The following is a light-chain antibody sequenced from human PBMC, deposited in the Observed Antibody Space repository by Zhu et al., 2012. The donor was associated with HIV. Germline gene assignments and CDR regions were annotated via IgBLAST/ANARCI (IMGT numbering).Light chain of an antibody. Sequence: EIVLTQSPGTLSLSPGERATLSCRASQTVSRNYLAWYQQKPGQPLRLLIYSASRRVTGIPDRFSGSGSGTDFTLTISRLEPEDFAVYYCQHYVPSPMYTFGQGTKLEIK. CDR2: SAS. CDR3: QHYVPSPMYT. V-gene: IGKV3-20*01. J-gene: IGKJ2*01. CDR1: QTVSRNY.